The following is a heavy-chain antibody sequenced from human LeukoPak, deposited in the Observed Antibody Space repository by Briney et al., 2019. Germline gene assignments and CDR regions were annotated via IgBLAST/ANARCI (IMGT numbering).Heavy chain of an antibody. Sequence: GGSLRLSCGASRFTFISHAMHWVRQPPGKGLEWVAFIRYDGSEKYYTDSVKGRFTISRDNSKDTLYLQMNSLRPEDTALYYCAKAYSGSRENFMDVWGKGTTVTVSS. CDR3: AKAYSGSRENFMDV. CDR1: RFTFISHA. J-gene: IGHJ6*03. V-gene: IGHV3-30*02. CDR2: IRYDGSEK. D-gene: IGHD6-13*01.